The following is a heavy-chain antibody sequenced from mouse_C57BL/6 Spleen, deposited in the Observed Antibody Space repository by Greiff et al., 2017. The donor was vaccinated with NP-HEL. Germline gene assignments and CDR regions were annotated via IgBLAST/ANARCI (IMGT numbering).Heavy chain of an antibody. J-gene: IGHJ2*01. CDR1: GFSFNTYA. CDR2: IRSKSNNYAT. D-gene: IGHD2-2*01. CDR3: VRDGYDNFDY. Sequence: EVQVVESGGGLVQPKGSLKLSCAASGFSFNTYAMNWVRQAPGKGLEWVARIRSKSNNYATYYADSVKDRFTISRDDSESMLYLQMNNLKTEDTAMYYCVRDGYDNFDYWGQGTTLTVSS. V-gene: IGHV10-1*01.